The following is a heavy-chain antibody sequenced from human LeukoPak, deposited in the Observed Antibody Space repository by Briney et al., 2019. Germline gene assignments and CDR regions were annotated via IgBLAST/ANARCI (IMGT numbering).Heavy chain of an antibody. V-gene: IGHV4-34*01. CDR3: ASPKNKYQQLSHPFYY. Sequence: PSETLSLTCAVYGGSFSGYYWSWIRQPPGKGREWIGEINHSGSTNYNPSLKSRVTISVDTSKNQFSLKLSSVTAADTAVYYCASPKNKYQQLSHPFYYWGQETLVTVSS. CDR1: GGSFSGYY. D-gene: IGHD2-2*01. J-gene: IGHJ4*02. CDR2: INHSGST.